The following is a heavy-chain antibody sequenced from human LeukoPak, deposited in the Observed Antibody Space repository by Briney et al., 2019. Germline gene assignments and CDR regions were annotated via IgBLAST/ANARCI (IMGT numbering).Heavy chain of an antibody. CDR3: ARVVVVPAAMHYYYYGMDV. J-gene: IGHJ6*02. D-gene: IGHD2-2*01. CDR2: IYYSGST. Sequence: SETLSLTCTVSGGSISSYYWSWIRQPPGKGLECIGYIYYSGSTNYNPSLKSRVTISVDTSKNQFSLKLSSVTAADTAVYYCARVVVVPAAMHYYYYGMDVWGQGTTVTVSS. CDR1: GGSISSYY. V-gene: IGHV4-59*01.